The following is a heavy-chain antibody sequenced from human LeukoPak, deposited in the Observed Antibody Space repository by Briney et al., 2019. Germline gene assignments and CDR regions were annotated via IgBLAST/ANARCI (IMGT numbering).Heavy chain of an antibody. J-gene: IGHJ4*02. CDR3: VRDRSGWAGDY. Sequence: PGGSLRLSCAASGFTFSRYYMQWVRHAPGKGLVWVSGIKTDGSSTRYADSVKGRFTISRDNAKNTLYLQMNSLRAEDTAVYYCVRDRSGWAGDYWGQGTLVTVSS. V-gene: IGHV3-74*01. CDR2: IKTDGSST. D-gene: IGHD6-19*01. CDR1: GFTFSRYY.